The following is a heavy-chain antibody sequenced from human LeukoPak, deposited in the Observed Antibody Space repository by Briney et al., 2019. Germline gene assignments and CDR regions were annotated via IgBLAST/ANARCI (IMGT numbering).Heavy chain of an antibody. V-gene: IGHV3-7*01. CDR3: AKLGYNSWDFDY. D-gene: IGHD6-13*01. CDR1: GFTFRSYW. J-gene: IGHJ4*02. CDR2: INQDVSQI. Sequence: GGSLRLSCAASGFTFRSYWMSWVRQAPRKGLEWVATINQDVSQIKYVDSVKGRFTISRDNAKNSLYLQMNSLRAEDTAVYYCAKLGYNSWDFDYWGQGTVVTVSS.